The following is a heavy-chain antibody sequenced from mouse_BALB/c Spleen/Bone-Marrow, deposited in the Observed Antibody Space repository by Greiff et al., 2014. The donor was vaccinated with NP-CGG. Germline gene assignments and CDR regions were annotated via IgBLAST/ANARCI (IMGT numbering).Heavy chain of an antibody. J-gene: IGHJ4*01. CDR3: ARWEYYAMDY. CDR2: IDPANGNT. D-gene: IGHD4-1*01. CDR1: GFNIKDTY. V-gene: IGHV14-3*02. Sequence: VQLQQSGAELVKPGASVKLSCTASGFNIKDTYMHWVKQRPEQGLEWIGRIDPANGNTKYDPKFQGKATITADTSSNTAYLQLRSLTSEATAVYYCARWEYYAMDYWGQGTSVTVSS.